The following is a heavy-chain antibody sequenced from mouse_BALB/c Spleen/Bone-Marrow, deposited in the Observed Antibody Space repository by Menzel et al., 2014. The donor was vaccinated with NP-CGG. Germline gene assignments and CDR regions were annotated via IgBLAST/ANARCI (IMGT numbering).Heavy chain of an antibody. D-gene: IGHD1-1*01. CDR2: INPDSSTI. Sequence: EVQGVESGGGLVQPGGSLKLSCAASGFDFSRYWMSWVRQAPEKGLEWIGEINPDSSTINYTPSLKDKFIISRDNAKNTLYLQMSKVRSEDTALYYCSRLYYYGNFAYWGQGTLVTVSA. CDR3: SRLYYYGNFAY. J-gene: IGHJ3*01. CDR1: GFDFSRYW. V-gene: IGHV4-1*02.